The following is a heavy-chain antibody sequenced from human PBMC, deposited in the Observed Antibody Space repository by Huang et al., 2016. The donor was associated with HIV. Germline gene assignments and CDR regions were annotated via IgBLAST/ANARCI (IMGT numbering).Heavy chain of an antibody. Sequence: EVQLVQSGLEVKKPGESLNISCRVSGYSFTNYWIGWVRQRPGKGLEWMASIYPGDSDAAYNPSFRGQVTISADKSINTAHLQWDSLKTSDSAIYYCARRGFNTGSSPDSWGQGTLVTVSS. J-gene: IGHJ4*02. CDR3: ARRGFNTGSSPDS. D-gene: IGHD1-26*01. CDR1: GYSFTNYW. V-gene: IGHV5-51*01. CDR2: IYPGDSDA.